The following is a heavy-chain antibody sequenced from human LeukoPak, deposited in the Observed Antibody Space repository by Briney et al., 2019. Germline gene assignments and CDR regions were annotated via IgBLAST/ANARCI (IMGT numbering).Heavy chain of an antibody. CDR1: GGSISSYY. Sequence: PSETLSLTCTVSGGSISSYYWSWIRQPPGKGLEWIGYIYYSGSTNYNPSLKSRVTISVDTSKNQFSLKLSSVTAADTAVYYCARDRRGDGYTNFDYWGQGTLVTVSS. J-gene: IGHJ4*02. CDR2: IYYSGST. CDR3: ARDRRGDGYTNFDY. D-gene: IGHD5-24*01. V-gene: IGHV4-59*01.